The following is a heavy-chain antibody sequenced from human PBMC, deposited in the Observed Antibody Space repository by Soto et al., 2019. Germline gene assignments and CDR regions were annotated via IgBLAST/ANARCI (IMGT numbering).Heavy chain of an antibody. CDR1: GYTFTNFG. J-gene: IGHJ5*02. Sequence: ASVKVSCKASGYTFTNFGVTWVRRAPGQGLEWMGWISAYNDTPNYAQKFQGRVTMTIDTSTSTAYMDLRSLTSDDTAVYYCARVITGVEAWFDPWGQGTMVTV. D-gene: IGHD1-20*01. CDR2: ISAYNDTP. CDR3: ARVITGVEAWFDP. V-gene: IGHV1-18*01.